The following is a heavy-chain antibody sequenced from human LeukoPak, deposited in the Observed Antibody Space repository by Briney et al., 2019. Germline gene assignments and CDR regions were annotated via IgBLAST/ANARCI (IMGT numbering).Heavy chain of an antibody. CDR3: AKRSSAWFFDY. CDR1: GYTFSSYA. D-gene: IGHD6-19*01. V-gene: IGHV3-23*01. J-gene: IGHJ4*02. CDR2: IIGSGDST. Sequence: PGGSLTLSCTASGYTFSSYAMSWPRQARGKGVEWVSVIIGSGDSTYYADSVKGRFTISRDNSKSTLYLQMNSLRAEDTGVYYCAKRSSAWFFDYWGQGTLVTVSS.